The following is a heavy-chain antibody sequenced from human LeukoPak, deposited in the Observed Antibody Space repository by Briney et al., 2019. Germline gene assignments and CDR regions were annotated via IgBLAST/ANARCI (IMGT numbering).Heavy chain of an antibody. Sequence: SETLSLTCTVSGGSISSYYWSWIRQPAGKGLEWIVRIYNSGSTNYNPSLKSRVTMSVDTSKNQFSLKLSSVTAADTAVYYCARGTHTPYSSSAGGDYYFDYWGQGTLVTVSS. J-gene: IGHJ4*02. CDR3: ARGTHTPYSSSAGGDYYFDY. V-gene: IGHV4-4*07. CDR1: GGSISSYY. CDR2: IYNSGST. D-gene: IGHD6-6*01.